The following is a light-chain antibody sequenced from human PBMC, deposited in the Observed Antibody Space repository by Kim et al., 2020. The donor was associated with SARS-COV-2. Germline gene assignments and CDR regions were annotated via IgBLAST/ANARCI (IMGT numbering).Light chain of an antibody. CDR2: DRD. CDR3: HSRDGTGYNVV. CDR1: SLRRHY. Sequence: SSELTQDPAVSVALGQTVKITCQGDSLRRHYASWYQQKPGQAPILVLYDRDNRHSGIPDRFPSSSSVHTPSLTITGAQAEDEADYYSHSRDGTGYNVVFG. V-gene: IGLV3-19*01. J-gene: IGLJ2*01.